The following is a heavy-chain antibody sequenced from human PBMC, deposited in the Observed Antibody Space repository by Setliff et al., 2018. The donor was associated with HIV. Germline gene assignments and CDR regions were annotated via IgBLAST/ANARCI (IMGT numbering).Heavy chain of an antibody. D-gene: IGHD3-10*01. CDR3: ARGRDKYGPIDY. CDR2: ISSGGGT. J-gene: IGHJ4*02. V-gene: IGHV3-23*01. Sequence: GGSLRLSCAASGFPFSNYAMSWVRQAPGKGLEWVSAISSGGGTYYADFVKGRFTISRDNSKNTLYLQMNSLRAEDTAVYYCARGRDKYGPIDYWGQGQWSPSPQ. CDR1: GFPFSNYA.